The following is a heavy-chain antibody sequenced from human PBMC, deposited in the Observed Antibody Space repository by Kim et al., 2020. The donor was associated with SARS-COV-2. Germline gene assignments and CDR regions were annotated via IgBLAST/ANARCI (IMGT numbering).Heavy chain of an antibody. CDR3: ACLADSGLD. CDR2: ISWNSGNI. D-gene: IGHD3-16*01. Sequence: GGSLRLSCAASGFTFGYYAMHWVRQAPGKGLEWVSGISWNSGNIGYADSVKGRFTISRDNAKNSLYLQMNSLRAEDTAFYYCACLADSGLDWGQGTLVTVSS. CDR1: GFTFGYYA. J-gene: IGHJ4*02. V-gene: IGHV3-9*01.